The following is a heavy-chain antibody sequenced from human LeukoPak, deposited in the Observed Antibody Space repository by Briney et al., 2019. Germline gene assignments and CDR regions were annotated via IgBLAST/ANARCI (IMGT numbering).Heavy chain of an antibody. CDR2: IRYDGSNK. V-gene: IGHV3-30*02. CDR1: GFTFSTYG. Sequence: GGSLRLSCAASGFTFSTYGMHWVRQAPGKGLEWLAFIRYDGSNKYYADSVKGRFTISRDNSKNTLYLQINSLRAEDTAVYYCAKLRAVVPAAGIAFDYWGQGTLVTVSS. D-gene: IGHD2-2*01. J-gene: IGHJ4*02. CDR3: AKLRAVVPAAGIAFDY.